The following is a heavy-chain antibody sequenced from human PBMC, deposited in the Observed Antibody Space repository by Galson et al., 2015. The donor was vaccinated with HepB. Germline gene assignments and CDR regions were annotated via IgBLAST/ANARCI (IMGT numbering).Heavy chain of an antibody. D-gene: IGHD2-2*01. J-gene: IGHJ4*02. Sequence: SLRLSCAASGFTFSSYGMHWVRQAPGKGLEWVAVIWYDGSNKYYADSVKGRFTISRDNSKNTLYLQMNSLRAEDTAVYYCARDALLGYCSSTSCYPVYWGQGTLVTVSS. CDR1: GFTFSSYG. V-gene: IGHV3-33*01. CDR2: IWYDGSNK. CDR3: ARDALLGYCSSTSCYPVY.